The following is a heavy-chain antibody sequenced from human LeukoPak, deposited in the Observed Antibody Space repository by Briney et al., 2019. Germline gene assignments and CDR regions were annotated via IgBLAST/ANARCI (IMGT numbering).Heavy chain of an antibody. V-gene: IGHV3-30-3*01. D-gene: IGHD3-22*01. CDR1: GFTFSSYA. CDR2: ISYDGSNK. J-gene: IGHJ4*02. CDR3: AREWLFDY. Sequence: GGSLRLSCAASGFTFSSYAMHWVRQAPGKRLEWVAVISYDGSNKYYADSVKGRFTISRDNSKNTLYLQMNSLRAEDTAVYYCAREWLFDYWGQGTLVTVSS.